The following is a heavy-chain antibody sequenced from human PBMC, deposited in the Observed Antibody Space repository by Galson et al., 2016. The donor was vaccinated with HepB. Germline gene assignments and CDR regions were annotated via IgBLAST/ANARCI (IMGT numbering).Heavy chain of an antibody. J-gene: IGHJ3*02. CDR3: ATHYAILTVHWAFDI. D-gene: IGHD3-9*01. V-gene: IGHV7-4-1*02. Sequence: SVKVSCKASGHTFTNFAMNWVRQAPGQGPEWLGWIDTNTGNPTYAQGFTGRFVFSLDTSVSTAYLQVSSLKAEDTAVYFCATHYAILTVHWAFDIWGQGTMVTVSS. CDR2: IDTNTGNP. CDR1: GHTFTNFA.